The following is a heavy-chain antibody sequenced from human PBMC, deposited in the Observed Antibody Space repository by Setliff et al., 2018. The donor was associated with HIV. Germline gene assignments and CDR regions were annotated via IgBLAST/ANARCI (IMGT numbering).Heavy chain of an antibody. Sequence: GGSLRLSCAASGFTFDDYAMHWVRQAPGKGLEWVSGISWNSGSIGYADSVKGRFTISRDNAKNSLYLQMNSLRAEDTAVYYCASLPSSGWYYYGMDVWGQGTTVTVSS. J-gene: IGHJ6*02. CDR3: ASLPSSGWYYYGMDV. CDR1: GFTFDDYA. CDR2: ISWNSGSI. D-gene: IGHD6-19*01. V-gene: IGHV3-9*01.